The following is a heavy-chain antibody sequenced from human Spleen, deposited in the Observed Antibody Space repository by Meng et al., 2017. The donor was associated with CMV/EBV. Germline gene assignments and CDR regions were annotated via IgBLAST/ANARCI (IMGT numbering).Heavy chain of an antibody. CDR2: IFYTGST. V-gene: IGHV4-59*01. CDR3: ARDVGYCSGGTCSDY. D-gene: IGHD2-15*01. Sequence: SETLSLTCTVSGGSISSYYWTWLRQPPGKGLEWIGYIFYTGSTNYNPSLKSRVSISVDSSKNQFSLKLRSVTAADSAMYYCARDVGYCSGGTCSDYWGQGTLVTVSS. CDR1: GGSISSYY. J-gene: IGHJ4*02.